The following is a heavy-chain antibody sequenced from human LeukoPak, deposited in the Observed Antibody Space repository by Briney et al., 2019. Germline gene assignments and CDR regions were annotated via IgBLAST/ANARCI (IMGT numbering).Heavy chain of an antibody. J-gene: IGHJ4*02. CDR3: ARGLPRGYGSGSYPFDFDY. CDR2: IYSGGST. CDR1: GFTVSSNY. Sequence: PGGSLRLSCAASGFTVSSNYMSWVRQAPGKGLEWVSVIYSGGSTYYADSVKGRFTISRDNSKNTLYPQMNSLRAEDTAVYYCARGLPRGYGSGSYPFDFDYWGQGTLVTVSS. D-gene: IGHD3-10*01. V-gene: IGHV3-66*01.